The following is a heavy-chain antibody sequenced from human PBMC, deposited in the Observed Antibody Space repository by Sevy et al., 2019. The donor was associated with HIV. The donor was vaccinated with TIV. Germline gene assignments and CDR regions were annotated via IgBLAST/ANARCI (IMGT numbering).Heavy chain of an antibody. CDR3: VKDIQAAYAGFYLDV. CDR1: GFRFSSYG. CDR2: IRSDGSNK. D-gene: IGHD2-2*01. J-gene: IGHJ6*04. Sequence: GGSLRLSCAASGFRFSSYGMHWVRQAPGKGLEWVTFIRSDGSNKYYINSVKGRLDISRDNSKNTLYLQRNRLRPEDTGVYYCVKDIQAAYAGFYLDVWGKGTTVTVSS. V-gene: IGHV3-30*02.